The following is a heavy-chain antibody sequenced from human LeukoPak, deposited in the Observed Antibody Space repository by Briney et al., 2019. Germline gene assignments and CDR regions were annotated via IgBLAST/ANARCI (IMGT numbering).Heavy chain of an antibody. CDR3: ARDRSVGYYDSSGYYLFDY. J-gene: IGHJ4*02. V-gene: IGHV1-46*01. D-gene: IGHD3-22*01. Sequence: ASVKVSCKASGYTFTSYYMHRVRQAPGQELEWMGIINPSGGSTSYAQKFQGRVTMTRDTSTSTVYMELSSLRSEDTAVYYCARDRSVGYYDSSGYYLFDYWGQGTLVTVSS. CDR2: INPSGGST. CDR1: GYTFTSYY.